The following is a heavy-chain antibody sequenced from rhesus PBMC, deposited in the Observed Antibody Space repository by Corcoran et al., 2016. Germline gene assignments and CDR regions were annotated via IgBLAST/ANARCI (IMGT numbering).Heavy chain of an antibody. CDR2: INGNSGTT. D-gene: IGHD4-29*01. J-gene: IGHJ2*01. CDR3: ARVDSSSYFLYWYFDL. V-gene: IGHV4-80*01. CDR1: GASISSNW. Sequence: QVQLQESGPGLVKPSETLSLTCTVSGASISSNWWSWIRQPPGKGLEWIGEINGNSGTTHSNPSIKGRVTISKDASKNQFSLKLSSVTAADTAVYYCARVDSSSYFLYWYFDLWGPGTPITISS.